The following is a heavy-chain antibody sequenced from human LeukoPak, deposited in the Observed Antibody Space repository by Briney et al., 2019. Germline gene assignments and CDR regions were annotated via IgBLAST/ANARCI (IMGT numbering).Heavy chain of an antibody. J-gene: IGHJ5*02. CDR2: IYWDDDK. CDR1: GFSLTTSGLG. Sequence: GPREVNPTQTLTVTCTFSGFSLTTSGLGVGWIRQPPGKALEWLAVIYWDDDKRYSPSLKSRVTITKDTSKNQVVLTMTNMDPVDTATYYCALSPDIAAAGIMSWFDPWGKGTMVTVSS. CDR3: ALSPDIAAAGIMSWFDP. V-gene: IGHV2-5*02. D-gene: IGHD6-13*01.